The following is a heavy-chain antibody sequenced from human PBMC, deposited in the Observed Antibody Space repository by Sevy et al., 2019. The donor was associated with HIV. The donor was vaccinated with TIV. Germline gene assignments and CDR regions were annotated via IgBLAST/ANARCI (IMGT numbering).Heavy chain of an antibody. J-gene: IGHJ5*02. V-gene: IGHV3-7*03. CDR1: GFTFSSYW. CDR2: IKQDGSEK. CDR3: ARVGLVAANLNWFDP. Sequence: GGSLRLSCAASGFTFSSYWMSWVRQAPGKGLEWVANIKQDGSEKYYVDSVKGRFTISRDNAKNSLYLQMISLRAEDTAVYYCARVGLVAANLNWFDPWGQGTLVTVSS. D-gene: IGHD2-15*01.